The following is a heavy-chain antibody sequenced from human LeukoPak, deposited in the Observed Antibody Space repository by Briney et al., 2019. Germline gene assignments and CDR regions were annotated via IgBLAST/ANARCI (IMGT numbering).Heavy chain of an antibody. CDR2: ILYDGSKQ. CDR1: GFTFSSHD. Sequence: GGALRLSCAASGFTFSSHDMHWGRQAPGKRLGRVAAILYDGSKQLYADSVKGRFTISRDNSKNTLNLQMNSLRDEDTAVYYCAKDGARYLLTYYFEYWGQGTLVTVSS. D-gene: IGHD3-9*01. CDR3: AKDGARYLLTYYFEY. J-gene: IGHJ4*02. V-gene: IGHV3-30*18.